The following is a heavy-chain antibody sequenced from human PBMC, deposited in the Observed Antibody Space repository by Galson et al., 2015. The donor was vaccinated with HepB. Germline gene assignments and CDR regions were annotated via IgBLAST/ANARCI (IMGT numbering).Heavy chain of an antibody. V-gene: IGHV1-2*06. D-gene: IGHD4-11*01. CDR2: INPNSGVT. CDR3: ARDPSTSGDY. Sequence: SVQVSCKASGYTFTGYFIHWVRQAPGQGLEWMGQINPNSGVTNYAQNFQGRVTMPRDTSISTAYMELTSLTSDDTAVYYCARDPSTSGDYWGQGTPVTVSS. CDR1: GYTFTGYF. J-gene: IGHJ4*02.